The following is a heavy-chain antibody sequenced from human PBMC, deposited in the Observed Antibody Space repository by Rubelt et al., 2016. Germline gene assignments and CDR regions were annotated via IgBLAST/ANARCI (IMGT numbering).Heavy chain of an antibody. Sequence: QITLKESGPTLVKPTQTLTLTCTFSGFSLSTSGVGVGWIRPPPGKALEWLALIYWNDDKRYSPSLKSRLTITKDTSKNQVVLTMTNMDPVDTATDYCAHRPQGGVWFDPWGQGTLVTVSS. CDR2: IYWNDDK. J-gene: IGHJ5*02. V-gene: IGHV2-5*01. CDR3: AHRPQGGVWFDP. CDR1: GFSLSTSGVG. D-gene: IGHD1-26*01.